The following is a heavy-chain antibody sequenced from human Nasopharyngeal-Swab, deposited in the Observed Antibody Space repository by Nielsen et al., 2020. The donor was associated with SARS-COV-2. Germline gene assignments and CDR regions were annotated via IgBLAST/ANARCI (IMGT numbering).Heavy chain of an antibody. J-gene: IGHJ4*02. V-gene: IGHV3-48*03. CDR1: GFTFSSSE. D-gene: IGHD1-26*01. Sequence: GSLKISCAASGFTFSSSEMTWLRPAPGKGLEWVSYISSSGNTMYYADSVKGRFTISRDNAKNSLYLQMNSLRAEDTAVYYCARGPGGSYFDSWGQGTLVTVSS. CDR3: ARGPGGSYFDS. CDR2: ISSSGNTM.